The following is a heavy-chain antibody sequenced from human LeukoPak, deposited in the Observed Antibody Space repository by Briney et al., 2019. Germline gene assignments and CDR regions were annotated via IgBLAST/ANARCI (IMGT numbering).Heavy chain of an antibody. D-gene: IGHD6-19*01. V-gene: IGHV3-23*01. CDR2: INANSGTT. CDR1: GFAFSVYA. Sequence: GGSLRLSCAASGFAFSVYAMSWLRQPPGKGLEWVSTINANSGTTSYAASVRGRSSISRDNSKNTLYLQLNTLRADDTATYYCAKPISGGLAVTADWFHPWGQGTLVVVSS. CDR3: AKPISGGLAVTADWFHP. J-gene: IGHJ5*01.